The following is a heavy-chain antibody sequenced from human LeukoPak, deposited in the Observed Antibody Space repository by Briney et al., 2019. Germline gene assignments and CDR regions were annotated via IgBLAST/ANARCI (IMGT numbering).Heavy chain of an antibody. D-gene: IGHD5-12*01. CDR2: IYHSGST. CDR3: ARHWATAHRRNWFDP. J-gene: IGHJ5*02. Sequence: SETLSLTCTVSGYSISSGYYWGWIRQPPGKGLEWIGGIYHSGSTYYNPSNPSLMSRVTISVDTSKNQFSLKLSSVTAADTAVYYCARHWATAHRRNWFDPWGQGTLVTVSS. V-gene: IGHV4-38-2*02. CDR1: GYSISSGYY.